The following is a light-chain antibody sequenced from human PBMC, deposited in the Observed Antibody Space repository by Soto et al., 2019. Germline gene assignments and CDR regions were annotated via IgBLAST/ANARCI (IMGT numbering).Light chain of an antibody. V-gene: IGLV1-44*01. CDR2: IDN. CDR3: ASWDDSLNGPV. Sequence: QSVLTQPPSASGTPGQRVSISCSGSTSTIGSQTVTWYQRLPGTAPKLLIYIDNQRPSGVPDRFSGSKSGTSASLAISGLQSEDEADYFCASWDDSLNGPVFGGGTKLTVL. J-gene: IGLJ2*01. CDR1: TSTIGSQT.